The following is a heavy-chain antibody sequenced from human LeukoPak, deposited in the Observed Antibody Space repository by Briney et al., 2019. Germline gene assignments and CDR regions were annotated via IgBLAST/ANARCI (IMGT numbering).Heavy chain of an antibody. CDR1: GFSLSTSGMR. V-gene: IGHV2-70*04. Sequence: SGPTLVNPTQTLTLTCTFSGFSLSTSGMRVSWIRQPPVKALEWLARIDWDDDKFYSTSLKTRLTISKDTSKNQVVLTMTNMDPCDTATYYCARTRGYSYGYGFDYWGQGTLVTVRS. D-gene: IGHD5-18*01. J-gene: IGHJ4*02. CDR2: IDWDDDK. CDR3: ARTRGYSYGYGFDY.